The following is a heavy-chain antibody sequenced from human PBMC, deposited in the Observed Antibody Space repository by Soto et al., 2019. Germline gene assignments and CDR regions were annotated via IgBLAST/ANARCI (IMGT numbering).Heavy chain of an antibody. CDR1: GYTFTSYD. V-gene: IGHV1-8*01. D-gene: IGHD3-3*01. Sequence: QVQLVQSGAEVKKPGASVKVSCKASGYTFTSYDINWVRQATGQGLEWMGWMNPNSGNTGYAQKFQGRVTMTRNTSISTAYMELSRLRSEDTAVYYCARMPPYYDFWHGYSNEGYYYMDVGGKGTTVTVSS. J-gene: IGHJ6*03. CDR2: MNPNSGNT. CDR3: ARMPPYYDFWHGYSNEGYYYMDV.